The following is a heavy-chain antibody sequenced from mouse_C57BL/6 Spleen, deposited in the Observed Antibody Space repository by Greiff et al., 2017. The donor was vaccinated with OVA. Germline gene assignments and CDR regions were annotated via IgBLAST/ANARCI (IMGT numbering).Heavy chain of an antibody. J-gene: IGHJ2*01. D-gene: IGHD2-2*01. CDR3: ARGMVTTIDY. V-gene: IGHV3-1*01. Sequence: EVKLVESGPGLVKPSQSLSLTCTVTGYSITSGYDWHWIRHFPGNKLEWMGYISYSGSANYNPSLKSRISITHDTSKNHFFLKLNSVTTEDTATYYCARGMVTTIDYWGQGTTLTVSS. CDR2: ISYSGSA. CDR1: GYSITSGYD.